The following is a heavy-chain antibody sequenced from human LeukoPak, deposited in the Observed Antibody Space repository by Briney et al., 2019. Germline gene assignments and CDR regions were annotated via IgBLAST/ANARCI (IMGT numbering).Heavy chain of an antibody. D-gene: IGHD6-6*01. Sequence: ASETLSLTCAVYGGSFSGYYWSWIRQPPGKGLEWIGEINHSGSTNYNPSLKSRVTISVDTSKNQFSLKLSSVTDADTAVYYCARVSIAGGFDYWGQGTLVTVSS. CDR3: ARVSIAGGFDY. J-gene: IGHJ4*02. CDR1: GGSFSGYY. V-gene: IGHV4-34*01. CDR2: INHSGST.